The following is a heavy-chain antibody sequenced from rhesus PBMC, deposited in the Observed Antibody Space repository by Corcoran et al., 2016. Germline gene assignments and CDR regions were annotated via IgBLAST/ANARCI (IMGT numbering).Heavy chain of an antibody. D-gene: IGHD6-31*01. Sequence: QVQLQESGPAVVKPSETLSLTCAVSGGSISSSNWWSWIRQSPGKGLEWIGGIYGSGGSTEYHPSLKSRVTISKDTPKNQFSLKLSSVSAADTAVYYCARWEYSSGWYYFDYWGQGVLVTVSS. CDR2: IYGSGGST. CDR1: GGSISSSNW. CDR3: ARWEYSSGWYYFDY. J-gene: IGHJ4*01. V-gene: IGHV4-93*01.